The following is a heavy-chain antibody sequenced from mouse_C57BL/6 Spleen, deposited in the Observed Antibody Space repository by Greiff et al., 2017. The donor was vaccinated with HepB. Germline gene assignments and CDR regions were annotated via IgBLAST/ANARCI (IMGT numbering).Heavy chain of an antibody. Sequence: QVQLKESGAELARPGASVKLSCKASGYTFTSYGISWVKQRTGQGLEWIGEIYPRSGNTYYNEKFKGKATLTADKSSSTAYMELRSLTSEDSAVYFCAREGGNYTSFAYWGQGTLVTVSA. CDR2: IYPRSGNT. CDR3: AREGGNYTSFAY. V-gene: IGHV1-81*01. CDR1: GYTFTSYG. D-gene: IGHD2-1*01. J-gene: IGHJ3*01.